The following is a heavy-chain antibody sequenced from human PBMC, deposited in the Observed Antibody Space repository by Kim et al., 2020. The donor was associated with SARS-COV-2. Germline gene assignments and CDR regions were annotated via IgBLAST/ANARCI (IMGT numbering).Heavy chain of an antibody. J-gene: IGHJ4*02. V-gene: IGHV3-23*01. D-gene: IGHD3-16*02. CDR3: AKDLTFGGFIGHFDY. Sequence: ADSVKCQFTISRDTANSTLFLQMHSRRAEDTALYYCAKDLTFGGFIGHFDYWGQGTLVTVSS.